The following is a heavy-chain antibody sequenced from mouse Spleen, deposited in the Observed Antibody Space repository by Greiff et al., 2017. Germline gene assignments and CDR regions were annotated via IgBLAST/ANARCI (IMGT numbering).Heavy chain of an antibody. CDR3: ARAYYYDGSYPFAY. Sequence: VQLQESGPELVKPGASVKISCKASGYAFSSSWMNWVKQRPGKGLEWIGRIYPGDGDTNYNGKFKGKATLTADKSSSTAYMQLSSLTSEDSAVYFCARAYYYDGSYPFAYWGQGTLVTVSA. CDR2: IYPGDGDT. D-gene: IGHD1-1*01. J-gene: IGHJ3*01. CDR1: GYAFSSSW. V-gene: IGHV1-82*01.